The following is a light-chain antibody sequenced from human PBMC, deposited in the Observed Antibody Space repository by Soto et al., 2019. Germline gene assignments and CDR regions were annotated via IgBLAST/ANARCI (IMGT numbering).Light chain of an antibody. CDR3: GTWDSSLSAGV. V-gene: IGLV1-51*01. J-gene: IGLJ2*01. CDR2: DNN. Sequence: QSVLTQPPSVSAAPGEKVTISCSGSSSNIGNSHVSWYQQVPGTAPKLLIYDNNKRPSGIPDRFSGSKSATSATLGITGLQTGDEADYYCGTWDSSLSAGVFGGGTKVTVL. CDR1: SSNIGNSH.